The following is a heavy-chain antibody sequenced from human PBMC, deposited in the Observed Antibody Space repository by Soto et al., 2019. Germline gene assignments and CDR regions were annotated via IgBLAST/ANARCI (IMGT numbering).Heavy chain of an antibody. Sequence: SETLSLTCVVADGSITSDDWWNWVRQPPEKGLEWIGEIHHGGSTNYNPSLKSRITLSVDKSKSQFSLKLTSVTAADTAVYYCARASPVVTDVWGQGTTVTVSS. D-gene: IGHD3-22*01. CDR3: ARASPVVTDV. CDR1: DGSITSDDW. CDR2: IHHGGST. J-gene: IGHJ6*02. V-gene: IGHV4-4*02.